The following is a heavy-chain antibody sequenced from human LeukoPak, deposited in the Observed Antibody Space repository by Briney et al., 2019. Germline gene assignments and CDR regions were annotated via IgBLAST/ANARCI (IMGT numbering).Heavy chain of an antibody. J-gene: IGHJ4*02. CDR2: INPNSGGT. CDR3: ARAYPPYSYGQRGFDY. V-gene: IGHV1-2*04. Sequence: ASVKVSCKASGYTVTGYYMHWVRQAPGQGLEWMGWINPNSGGTNYAQKFQGWVTMTRDTSISTAYMELSRLRSDDTAVYYCARAYPPYSYGQRGFDYWGQGTLVTVSS. D-gene: IGHD5-18*01. CDR1: GYTVTGYY.